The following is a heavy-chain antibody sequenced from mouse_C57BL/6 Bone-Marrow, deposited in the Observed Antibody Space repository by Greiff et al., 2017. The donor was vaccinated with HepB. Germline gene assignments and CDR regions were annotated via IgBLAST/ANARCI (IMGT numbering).Heavy chain of an antibody. CDR3: TNIVTTCVDY. Sequence: EVQLQESGAELVRPGASVKLSCTASGFNIKDDYMHWVKQRPEQGLEWIGWIDPENGDTEYASKFQGKATITADTSSNTAYLQLSSLTSEDTAVYYCTNIVTTCVDYWGQGTSVTVSS. J-gene: IGHJ4*01. CDR1: GFNIKDDY. V-gene: IGHV14-4*01. CDR2: IDPENGDT. D-gene: IGHD2-5*01.